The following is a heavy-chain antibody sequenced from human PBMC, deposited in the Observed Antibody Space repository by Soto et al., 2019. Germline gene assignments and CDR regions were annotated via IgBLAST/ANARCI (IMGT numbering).Heavy chain of an antibody. J-gene: IGHJ6*03. CDR1: GGSFSGYY. D-gene: IGHD4-17*01. CDR3: ARGLIDWGAVTTSYYYYYMDV. CDR2: INHSGST. Sequence: QVQLQQWGAGLLKPSETLSLTCAVYGGSFSGYYWSWIRQPPGKGLEWIGEINHSGSTNYNPSLKSRVTISVDTSKNQFSLKLSSVTAADTAVYYCARGLIDWGAVTTSYYYYYMDVWGKGTTVTVSS. V-gene: IGHV4-34*01.